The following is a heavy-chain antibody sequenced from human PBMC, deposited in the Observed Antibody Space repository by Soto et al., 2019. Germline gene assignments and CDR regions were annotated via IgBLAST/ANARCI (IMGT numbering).Heavy chain of an antibody. CDR2: ISAYNGNT. J-gene: IGHJ3*02. CDR1: GYTFTSYG. CDR3: ARVQGFWSDMSAFDI. D-gene: IGHD3-3*01. Sequence: ASVKVSCKASGYTFTSYGISWVRQAPGQGLEWMGWISAYNGNTNYAQKLQGRVTMTTDTSTSTAYMELRSLRSDDTAVYYCARVQGFWSDMSAFDIWGQGTMVTVSS. V-gene: IGHV1-18*01.